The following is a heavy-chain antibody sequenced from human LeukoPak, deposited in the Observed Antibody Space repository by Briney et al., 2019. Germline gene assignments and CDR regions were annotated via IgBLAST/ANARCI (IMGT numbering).Heavy chain of an antibody. V-gene: IGHV1-18*01. D-gene: IGHD2-2*01. CDR1: GYTFTSYG. CDR3: ARDHLERYCSSTSCYGWFDP. CDR2: ISAYNGNT. J-gene: IGHJ5*02. Sequence: ASVKVSCKASGYTFTSYGISWVRQAPGQGLEWMGWISAYNGNTNYAQKLQGRVTMTTDTSTSTAYMELRSLRSDDTAVYYCARDHLERYCSSTSCYGWFDPWGQGTLVTVSS.